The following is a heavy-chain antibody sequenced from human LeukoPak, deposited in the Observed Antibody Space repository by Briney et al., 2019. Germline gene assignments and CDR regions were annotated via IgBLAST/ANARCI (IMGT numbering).Heavy chain of an antibody. V-gene: IGHV3-23*01. Sequence: PGGSLRLSCAASGFTFSSYAMSWVRQAPGKGLEWVSAISGSGGSTYYADSVKGRFTISRDNAKNSLYLQMNSLRAEDTAVYYCARDEVSSWGRWGQGTLVTVSS. CDR3: ARDEVSSWGR. J-gene: IGHJ4*02. CDR2: ISGSGGST. D-gene: IGHD3-16*01. CDR1: GFTFSSYA.